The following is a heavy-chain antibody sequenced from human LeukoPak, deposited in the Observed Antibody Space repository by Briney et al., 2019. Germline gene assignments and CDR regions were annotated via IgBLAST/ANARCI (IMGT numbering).Heavy chain of an antibody. CDR3: ARDRTRTGYSSGWYHDY. D-gene: IGHD6-19*01. V-gene: IGHV1-2*02. CDR2: INPNSGGT. J-gene: IGHJ4*02. Sequence: ASVKVSCKASGYTFTGYYKHWVRQAPGQGFEWMGWINPNSGGTNYAQKFQGRVTMTRDTSISTAYMELSRLRSDDTAVYYCARDRTRTGYSSGWYHDYWGQGTLVTVSS. CDR1: GYTFTGYY.